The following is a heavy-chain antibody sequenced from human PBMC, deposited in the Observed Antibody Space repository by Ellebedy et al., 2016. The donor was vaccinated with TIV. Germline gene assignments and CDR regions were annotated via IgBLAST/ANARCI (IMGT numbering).Heavy chain of an antibody. V-gene: IGHV3-53*01. J-gene: IGHJ4*02. CDR3: ARDYIGAGYHSDSSGHYKAHYFDY. Sequence: GGSLRLXCAASGFTVSTNYMSWVRQAPGKGLEWVSVLYSGGYTNYADSLGGRFTISRDDSKNTVFLQMNSLRAEDTAVYYCARDYIGAGYHSDSSGHYKAHYFDYWGQGTLVTVSS. D-gene: IGHD3-22*01. CDR2: LYSGGYT. CDR1: GFTVSTNY.